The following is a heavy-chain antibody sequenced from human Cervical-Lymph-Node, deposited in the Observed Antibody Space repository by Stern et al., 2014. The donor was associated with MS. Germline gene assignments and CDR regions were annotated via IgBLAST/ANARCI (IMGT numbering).Heavy chain of an antibody. Sequence: QVQLQQWGAGLLKPSETLSLTCAVYGGSFSGYYWSWIRQPPGKGLEWIGEINHSGSTNYNPSLKSRVTISVDTSKNQFSLKLSSVTAADTAVYYCVRITISRRTLDYWGQGTLVTVSS. D-gene: IGHD3-9*01. CDR3: VRITISRRTLDY. J-gene: IGHJ4*02. CDR2: INHSGST. V-gene: IGHV4-34*01. CDR1: GGSFSGYY.